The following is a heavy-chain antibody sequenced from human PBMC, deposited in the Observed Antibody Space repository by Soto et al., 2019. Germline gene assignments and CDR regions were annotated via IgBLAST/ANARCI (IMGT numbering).Heavy chain of an antibody. D-gene: IGHD3-22*01. CDR2: IKSKTDGGTT. CDR3: TTDSYSPMIVVRFDY. Sequence: PGGSLRLSCAASGFTFSNAWINWVRQAPGKGLEWVGRIKSKTDGGTTDFAAPVKGRFAISRDDSKDMGYLQMYSLKTEDTVIFYCTTDSYSPMIVVRFDYWGHGTLVTVSS. V-gene: IGHV3-15*07. J-gene: IGHJ4*01. CDR1: GFTFSNAW.